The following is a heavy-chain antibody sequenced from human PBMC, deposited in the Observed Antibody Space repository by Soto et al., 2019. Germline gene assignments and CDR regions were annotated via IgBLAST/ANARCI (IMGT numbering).Heavy chain of an antibody. D-gene: IGHD3-10*01. CDR1: GGSISNYD. Sequence: SETLCLTCTVSGGSISNYDGSWIRQPPGKGLEWIGYIYYSGSTNYNPSLKSRVTISVDTSKNQFSLKLSSVTAADTAVYYCARGGKYYYGSGIREYYFDYWGQGTLVTVSS. V-gene: IGHV4-59*01. CDR2: IYYSGST. CDR3: ARGGKYYYGSGIREYYFDY. J-gene: IGHJ4*02.